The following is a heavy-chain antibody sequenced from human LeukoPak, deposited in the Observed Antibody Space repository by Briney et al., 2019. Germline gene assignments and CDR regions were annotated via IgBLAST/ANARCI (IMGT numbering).Heavy chain of an antibody. D-gene: IGHD2-2*01. J-gene: IGHJ4*02. CDR3: ARRPTVGVPATPDSFYFDY. CDR1: GFTFSSYW. V-gene: IGHV3-7*01. Sequence: GGSLRLSCAASGFTFSSYWMSWVRQAPGKGLEWVANIKQDESEKYYVDSVKGRFTISRDNAKNSLYLQMNSLRAEDTAVYYCARRPTVGVPATPDSFYFDYWGQGTLVTVSS. CDR2: IKQDESEK.